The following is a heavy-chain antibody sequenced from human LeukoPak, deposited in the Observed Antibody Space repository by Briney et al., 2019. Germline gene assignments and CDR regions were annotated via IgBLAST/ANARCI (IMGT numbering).Heavy chain of an antibody. Sequence: GESLKISCKGSGYSFTSYWIGWVRQMPGKGLEWMGIIYPGDSDTRYGPSFQGQVTISADKSISTAYLQWSSLKASDTAMYYCARLEEPTVATGYYFDYWGQGTLVTVSS. CDR3: ARLEEPTVATGYYFDY. CDR2: IYPGDSDT. V-gene: IGHV5-51*01. J-gene: IGHJ4*02. CDR1: GYSFTSYW. D-gene: IGHD4-23*01.